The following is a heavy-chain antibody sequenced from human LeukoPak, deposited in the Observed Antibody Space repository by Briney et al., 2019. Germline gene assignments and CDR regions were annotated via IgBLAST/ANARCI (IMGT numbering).Heavy chain of an antibody. Sequence: ASVKVSCKASGNTFTGHYTHWVRQAPGQGLEWMGWLNPNTGGTNYAPKFHGRVTMTRDTSISTAYMEVSSLTSDDTAVYFCARGFIGGNGVGPGGYLDVWGTGTTVTVSS. J-gene: IGHJ6*03. CDR1: GNTFTGHY. CDR2: LNPNTGGT. V-gene: IGHV1-2*02. D-gene: IGHD4-23*01. CDR3: ARGFIGGNGVGPGGYLDV.